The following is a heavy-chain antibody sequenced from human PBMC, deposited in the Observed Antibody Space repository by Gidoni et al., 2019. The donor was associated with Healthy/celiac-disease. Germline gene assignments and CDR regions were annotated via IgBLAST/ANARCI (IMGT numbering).Heavy chain of an antibody. CDR2: IYHRGGT. Sequence: QVQLQESGPGLVKPSGTLSLTCAVSGGSISSRNRLSWVRQPPGQGLEWIGEIYHRGGTNYNPSLKSRVTISVDKSKNQFSLKLSAVTAADTAVYYCARDRRYCSGGSCYPYYYGMDVWGQGTTVTVSS. J-gene: IGHJ6*02. CDR3: ARDRRYCSGGSCYPYYYGMDV. V-gene: IGHV4-4*02. D-gene: IGHD2-15*01. CDR1: GGSISSRNR.